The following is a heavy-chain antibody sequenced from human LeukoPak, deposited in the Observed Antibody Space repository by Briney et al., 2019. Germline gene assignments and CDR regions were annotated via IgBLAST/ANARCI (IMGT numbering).Heavy chain of an antibody. J-gene: IGHJ6*02. V-gene: IGHV1-69*04. CDR2: IIPILGIA. D-gene: IGHD3-9*01. Sequence: ASVKVSCKASGGTFTSYAISWVRQAPGQGLEWMGRIIPILGIANYAQKFQGRVTITADKSTSTAYMELSSLRSEDTAVYYCARVSGYYDILTGYYNYYYGMDVWGQGTTVTVAS. CDR1: GGTFTSYA. CDR3: ARVSGYYDILTGYYNYYYGMDV.